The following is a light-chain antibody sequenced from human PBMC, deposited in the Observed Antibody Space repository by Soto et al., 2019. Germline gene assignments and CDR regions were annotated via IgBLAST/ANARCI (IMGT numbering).Light chain of an antibody. CDR3: NSYAGSNNFL. CDR1: SSDVGGYNY. Sequence: QSVLTPPPSASGSPGQSVTISCTGTSSDVGGYNYVSWYQQHPGKAPKLMIYEVSKRPSGVPDRFSGSKSGNTASLTVSGLQAEDEADYYCNSYAGSNNFLFGTGTKLTVL. J-gene: IGLJ1*01. V-gene: IGLV2-8*01. CDR2: EVS.